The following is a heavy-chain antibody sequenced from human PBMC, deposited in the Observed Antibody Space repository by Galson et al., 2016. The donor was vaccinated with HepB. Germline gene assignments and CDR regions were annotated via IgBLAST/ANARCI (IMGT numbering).Heavy chain of an antibody. J-gene: IGHJ4*02. V-gene: IGHV1-46*01. CDR3: GRDEVGYFFDY. CDR1: GYTFTSYY. D-gene: IGHD5-12*01. Sequence: SVKVSCKASGYTFTSYYMHWVRQAPGQGLEWMGIINPSAGTTSYAHKFQGRLTTTRDTSTSTVYMELSSLRSEDTAVYYCGRDEVGYFFDYWGQGTLVTVSS. CDR2: INPSAGTT.